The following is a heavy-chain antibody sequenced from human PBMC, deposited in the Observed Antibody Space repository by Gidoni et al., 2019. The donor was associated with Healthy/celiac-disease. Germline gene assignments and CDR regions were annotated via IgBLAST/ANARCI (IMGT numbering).Heavy chain of an antibody. Sequence: WIRQPPGKGLEWIGSIYYSGSTYYNPSLKSRVTISVDTSKNQFSLKLSSVTAADTAVYYCARTPYDYVWGSYRAPFDYWGQGTLVTVSS. CDR2: IYYSGST. D-gene: IGHD3-16*02. V-gene: IGHV4-39*01. CDR3: ARTPYDYVWGSYRAPFDY. J-gene: IGHJ4*02.